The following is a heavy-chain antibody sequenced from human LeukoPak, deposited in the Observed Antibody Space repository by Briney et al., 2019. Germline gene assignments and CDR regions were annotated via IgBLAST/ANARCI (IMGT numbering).Heavy chain of an antibody. D-gene: IGHD3-10*01. Sequence: LETLSLTCTVSGGSISSSSYYWGWIRQPPGKGLEWIGSIYRSGSTYYNPSLKSRVTISVDTSKNQFSLKLSSVTAADTAVYYCARRIGQGSGSYYPDYWGQGTLVTVSS. CDR1: GGSISSSSYY. V-gene: IGHV4-39*07. CDR2: IYRSGST. CDR3: ARRIGQGSGSYYPDY. J-gene: IGHJ4*02.